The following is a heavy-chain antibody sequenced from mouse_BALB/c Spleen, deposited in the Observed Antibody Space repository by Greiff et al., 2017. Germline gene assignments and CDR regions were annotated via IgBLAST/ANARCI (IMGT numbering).Heavy chain of an antibody. Sequence: VQLQESGAELMKPGASVKISCKATGYTFSSYWIEWVKQRPGHGLEWIGEILPGSGSTNYNEKFKGKATFTADTSSNTAYMQLSSLTSEDSAVYYCARGTMITTMYYFDYWGQGTTLTVSS. CDR1: GYTFSSYW. CDR2: ILPGSGST. V-gene: IGHV1-9*01. J-gene: IGHJ2*01. CDR3: ARGTMITTMYYFDY. D-gene: IGHD2-4*01.